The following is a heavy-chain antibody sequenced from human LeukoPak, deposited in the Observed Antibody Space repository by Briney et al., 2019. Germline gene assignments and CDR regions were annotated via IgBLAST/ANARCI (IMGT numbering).Heavy chain of an antibody. CDR2: IYYSGST. J-gene: IGHJ3*02. CDR1: GGSISSYY. V-gene: IGHV4-59*08. D-gene: IGHD3-3*01. Sequence: PSETLSLTCTVSGGSISSYYWSWIRQPPGKGLEWIGYIYYSGSTNYNPSLKSRVTISVDTSKNQFSLKLSSVTAADTAVYYCARGRITIFGVVTAALGIWGQGTMVTVSS. CDR3: ARGRITIFGVVTAALGI.